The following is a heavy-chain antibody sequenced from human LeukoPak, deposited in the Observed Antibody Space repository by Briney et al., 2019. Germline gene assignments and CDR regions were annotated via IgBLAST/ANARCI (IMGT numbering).Heavy chain of an antibody. J-gene: IGHJ4*02. V-gene: IGHV3-9*03. CDR1: GFTFDDYA. CDR2: ISWNSGSI. CDR3: AKGSRGLVPSFDY. D-gene: IGHD6-19*01. Sequence: PGGSLRLSCAASGFTFDDYAMHWVRQAPGKGLEWVSGISWNSGSIGYADSVKGRFTISRDNAKNSLYLQMNSLRAEDMALYYCAKGSRGLVPSFDYWGQGTLVTVSS.